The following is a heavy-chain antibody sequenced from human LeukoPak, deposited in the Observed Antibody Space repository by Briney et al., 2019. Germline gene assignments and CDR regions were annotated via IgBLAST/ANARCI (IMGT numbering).Heavy chain of an antibody. J-gene: IGHJ6*02. D-gene: IGHD3-3*01. CDR3: ARVYDFWSGSGGYGMDV. Sequence: PGGSLRLSCAASGFTFSSYGMHWVRQAPGKGLEWVAVISYDGSNKYYADSVKGRFTISRDNSKNTLYLQMNSLRAEDTAVYYCARVYDFWSGSGGYGMDVWGQGTTVTVS. CDR2: ISYDGSNK. CDR1: GFTFSSYG. V-gene: IGHV3-30*03.